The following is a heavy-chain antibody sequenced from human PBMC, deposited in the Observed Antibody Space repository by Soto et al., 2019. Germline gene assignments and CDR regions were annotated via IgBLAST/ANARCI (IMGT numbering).Heavy chain of an antibody. CDR1: GYSFTGYY. J-gene: IGHJ6*02. V-gene: IGHV1-2*04. CDR2: INPNSGGT. CDR3: ARARVGDTAMVTYSSRRTNYYYYGMDV. D-gene: IGHD5-18*01. Sequence: GASVKVSCKASGYSFTGYYMHWVRQSPGQGLEWMGWINPNSGGTNYAQKFQGWVTMTRDTSISTAYMELSRLRSDDTAVYYCARARVGDTAMVTYSSRRTNYYYYGMDVWGQGTTVTVSS.